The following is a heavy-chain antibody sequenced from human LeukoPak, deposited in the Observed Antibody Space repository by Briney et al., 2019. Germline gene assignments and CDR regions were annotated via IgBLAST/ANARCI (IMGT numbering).Heavy chain of an antibody. CDR3: ARQFYHDSSGADY. V-gene: IGHV4-39*01. D-gene: IGHD3-22*01. CDR1: GDSIRTSSYY. CDR2: IYYSGNT. Sequence: PSETLSLTCTVSGDSIRTSSYYWGRIRQPPGKGLEWIGSIYYSGNTYYNPSLKSRVAISMDTSKNQFSLKLTSVTAADTAVYYCARQFYHDSSGADYWGQGALVTVSS. J-gene: IGHJ4*02.